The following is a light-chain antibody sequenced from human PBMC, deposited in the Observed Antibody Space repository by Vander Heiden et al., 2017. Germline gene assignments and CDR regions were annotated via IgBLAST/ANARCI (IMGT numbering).Light chain of an antibody. V-gene: IGKV1-39*01. CDR1: LNNNSY. Sequence: DIHMTQSPSSLCASMGDKVTITVRASLNNNSYLDWYQLKPGRAPTLLIYGTSSLQSGVPSRFSGSGSGTDFSLTISGLQPEDASAYYCQQTYTTPWTFGQGTKVEIK. CDR2: GTS. J-gene: IGKJ1*01. CDR3: QQTYTTPWT.